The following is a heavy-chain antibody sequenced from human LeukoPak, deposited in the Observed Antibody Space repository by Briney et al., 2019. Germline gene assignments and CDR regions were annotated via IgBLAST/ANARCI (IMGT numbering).Heavy chain of an antibody. V-gene: IGHV1-18*01. CDR1: GYTFTSYG. CDR3: ARSRLGYCYGASCWTFDI. Sequence: ASVKVSCKASGYTFTSYGISWVRQAPGQGLEWMGWISAYNGSTNYAQKLQGRVTMTTDTSTSTAYMELRSLRSDDTAVYYCARSRLGYCYGASCWTFDIWGQGTMVTVSS. J-gene: IGHJ3*02. D-gene: IGHD2-15*01. CDR2: ISAYNGST.